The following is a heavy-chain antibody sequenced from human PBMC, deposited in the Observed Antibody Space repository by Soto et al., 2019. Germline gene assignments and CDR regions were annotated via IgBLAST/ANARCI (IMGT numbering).Heavy chain of an antibody. V-gene: IGHV1-69*01. CDR1: GGTFNNYA. Sequence: QVQLAQSGAEVKKRGSSVKVSCRVSGGTFNNYAISWVRQAPGECLEWMGEIIPDFGTPKYAQRFQDRVTISADVESATAYMELTSLRSDDKAVYYCARDTREITRVRGVIPYSSYHMDVLGPGTTVAVSS. CDR2: IIPDFGTP. D-gene: IGHD3-10*01. J-gene: IGHJ6*02. CDR3: ARDTREITRVRGVIPYSSYHMDV.